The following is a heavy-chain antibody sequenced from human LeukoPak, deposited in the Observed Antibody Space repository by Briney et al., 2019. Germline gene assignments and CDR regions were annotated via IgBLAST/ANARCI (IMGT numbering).Heavy chain of an antibody. CDR1: GFTFSSYD. CDR3: IRIRTGQHQYGMDV. J-gene: IGHJ6*02. CDR2: IDTVGNT. V-gene: IGHV3-13*01. Sequence: SGGSLRLSCVASGFTFSSYDMHWVRQATGKGLEWVSAIDTVGNTYYDGSVRGRFTISRENAWDSLYLQMNSLRDGDTAVYYCIRIRTGQHQYGMDVWSQGTTVTVSS. D-gene: IGHD7-27*01.